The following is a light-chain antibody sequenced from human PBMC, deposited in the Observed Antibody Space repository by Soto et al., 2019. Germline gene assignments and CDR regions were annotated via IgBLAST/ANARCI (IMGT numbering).Light chain of an antibody. CDR1: QSISSY. J-gene: IGKJ1*01. Sequence: DIQMTQSPSSLSASVGARVTITCRASQSISSYLNWYQQKPGKAPKLLIYAASSLQRGVPSRFSGSGAGTDFTLPISSLQPKDFATYYCQQSYSTLGTCGQGTKVEIK. CDR3: QQSYSTLGT. CDR2: AAS. V-gene: IGKV1-39*01.